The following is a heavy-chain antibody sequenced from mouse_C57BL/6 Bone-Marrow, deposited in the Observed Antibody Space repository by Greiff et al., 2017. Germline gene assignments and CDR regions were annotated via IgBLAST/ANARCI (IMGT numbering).Heavy chain of an antibody. V-gene: IGHV5-17*01. Sequence: EVKLVESGGGLVKPGGSLKLSCAASGFTFSDYGMHWVRQAPEKGLEWVAYISSGSSTIYYADTVKGRFTISRDNAKNTLFLQMTSLRSEDTAMYYCARDWAEGYWYFDVWGTGTTVTVSS. J-gene: IGHJ1*03. D-gene: IGHD4-1*01. CDR1: GFTFSDYG. CDR2: ISSGSSTI. CDR3: ARDWAEGYWYFDV.